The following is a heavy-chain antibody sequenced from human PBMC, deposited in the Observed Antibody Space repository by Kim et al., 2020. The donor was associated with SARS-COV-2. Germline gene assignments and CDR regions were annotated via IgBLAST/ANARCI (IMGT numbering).Heavy chain of an antibody. V-gene: IGHV4-4*02. CDR2: GGT. CDR3: AANGYYTIDN. Sequence: GGTNYTPPLNSRVTISVDKSKNQFSLKLNSVTAPDTASYYCAANGYYTIDNWGQGTLVIVSS. J-gene: IGHJ4*02. D-gene: IGHD3-22*01.